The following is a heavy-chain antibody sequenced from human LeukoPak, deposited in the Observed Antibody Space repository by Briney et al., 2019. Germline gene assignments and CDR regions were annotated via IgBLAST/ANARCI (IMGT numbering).Heavy chain of an antibody. V-gene: IGHV3-53*01. CDR2: IYNNGDT. Sequence: GGSLRLSCSGAGFAVTTSHMTWVRQAPGKGLECVSIIYNNGDTFYEDSVRGRFTISRDISTNTVDLLMNSLRPEDTALYYCSPSRAAGGKTDYWGQGTLVTVSS. CDR3: SPSRAAGGKTDY. D-gene: IGHD3-16*01. CDR1: GFAVTTSH. J-gene: IGHJ4*02.